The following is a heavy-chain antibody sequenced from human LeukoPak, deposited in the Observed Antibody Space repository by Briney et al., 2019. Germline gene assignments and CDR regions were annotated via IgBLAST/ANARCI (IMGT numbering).Heavy chain of an antibody. CDR2: IRYDGSNK. Sequence: GGSLRLSCAASGFTFSTYAMHWVRQAPGKGLEWVAFIRYDGSNKYYADSVKGRFTISRDNSKNTPYLQMNSLRAEDTAVYYCAKDRNWNDDEEFDYWGQGTLVTVSS. CDR3: AKDRNWNDDEEFDY. V-gene: IGHV3-30*02. D-gene: IGHD1-1*01. J-gene: IGHJ4*02. CDR1: GFTFSTYA.